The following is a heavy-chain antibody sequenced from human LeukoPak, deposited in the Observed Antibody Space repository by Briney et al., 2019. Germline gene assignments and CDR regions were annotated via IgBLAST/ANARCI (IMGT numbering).Heavy chain of an antibody. Sequence: GGSLRLSCAASGFTFYDYAMRWVGHAPGEGLEWVAGISWNSGSIVYADSVKGRFTIPRDNAKNSLYLQMNSLRAEATALYYCAKDMAGIAVASFDYWGQGTLVTVSS. CDR3: AKDMAGIAVASFDY. CDR1: GFTFYDYA. J-gene: IGHJ4*02. CDR2: ISWNSGSI. D-gene: IGHD6-19*01. V-gene: IGHV3-9*01.